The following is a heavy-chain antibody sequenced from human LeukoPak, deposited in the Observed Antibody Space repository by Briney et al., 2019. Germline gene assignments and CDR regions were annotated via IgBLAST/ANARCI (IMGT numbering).Heavy chain of an antibody. D-gene: IGHD2-2*01. V-gene: IGHV4-4*02. CDR2: IFHSGST. CDR3: ARSPTKRVPEDY. CDR1: SDSIFTSNW. J-gene: IGHJ4*02. Sequence: PSETLSPTCTVSSDSIFTSNWWSWVRQPPGKGLEWIGQIFHSGSTSYSPSLKSRVTISMDKSKNQISLRLTSVTAADTAVYYCARSPTKRVPEDYWGQGTPVTVSS.